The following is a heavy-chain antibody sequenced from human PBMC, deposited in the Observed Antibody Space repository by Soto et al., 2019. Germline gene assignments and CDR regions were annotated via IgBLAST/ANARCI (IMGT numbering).Heavy chain of an antibody. D-gene: IGHD5-12*01. J-gene: IGHJ4*02. CDR2: INPSGGST. CDR3: AREWRRWLSDY. CDR1: GYTFTSYY. V-gene: IGHV1-46*01. Sequence: QVQLVQSGAEVNKPGASVKVSCKASGYTFTSYYMHWVRQAHGQGLEWMGIINPSGGSTSYAQKFQGRVTMTRDTSTSTVYMELSSLRSEDTAVYYCAREWRRWLSDYWGQGTLVTVSS.